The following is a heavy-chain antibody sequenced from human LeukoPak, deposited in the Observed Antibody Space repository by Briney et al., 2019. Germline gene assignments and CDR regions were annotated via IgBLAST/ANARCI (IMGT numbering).Heavy chain of an antibody. J-gene: IGHJ4*02. Sequence: GGSLRLSCAASGFTFSNYGMHWVRQAPGKGLEWVAVISYDGSDKYYAGSVKGRFTISKDNSKNTLYLQMNSLRAEDTAVYYCAREGSSGYYPAWGQGILVTVSS. CDR2: ISYDGSDK. D-gene: IGHD3-22*01. CDR1: GFTFSNYG. V-gene: IGHV3-30*03. CDR3: AREGSSGYYPA.